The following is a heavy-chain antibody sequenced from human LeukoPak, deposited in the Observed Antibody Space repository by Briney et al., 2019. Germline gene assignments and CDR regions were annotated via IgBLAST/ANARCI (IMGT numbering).Heavy chain of an antibody. CDR1: GGSISSYY. Sequence: PSETLPLTCTVSGGSISSYYWSWIRQPPGKGLEWIGYIYYSGSTNYNPSLKSRVTISVDTSKNQFSLKLSSVTAADTAVYYCARDGPRSYSSSWYGYYYGMDVWGQGTTVTVSS. J-gene: IGHJ6*02. V-gene: IGHV4-59*01. CDR3: ARDGPRSYSSSWYGYYYGMDV. D-gene: IGHD6-13*01. CDR2: IYYSGST.